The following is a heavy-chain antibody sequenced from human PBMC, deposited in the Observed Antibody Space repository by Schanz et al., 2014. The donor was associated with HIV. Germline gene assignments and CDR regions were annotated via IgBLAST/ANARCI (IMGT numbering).Heavy chain of an antibody. Sequence: EVQMLESGGGLVQPGGSLRLSCAASGFTFSSYAMSWVRQAPGKGLEWVSAISGSGGKTYYADSVKGRFTISRDNSRNTLYLQMNSLRADDTAVYYCARGSGPYYYYYGMDVWGQGTTVTVSS. D-gene: IGHD3-10*01. J-gene: IGHJ6*02. CDR2: ISGSGGKT. CDR1: GFTFSSYA. V-gene: IGHV3-23*01. CDR3: ARGSGPYYYYYGMDV.